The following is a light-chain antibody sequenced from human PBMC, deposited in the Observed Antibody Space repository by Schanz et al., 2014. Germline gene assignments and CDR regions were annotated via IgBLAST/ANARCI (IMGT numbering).Light chain of an antibody. V-gene: IGLV2-23*01. J-gene: IGLJ2*01. Sequence: QSALIQPPSASGSPGQSVAISCTGTTSDVGNYNYVSWYRHHPGKAPKLMIYEGSKRPSGVSNRFSGSKSGNTASLTISGLQTEDEADYYCCSYAVVTSVIFGGGTKLTVL. CDR1: TSDVGNYNY. CDR3: CSYAVVTSVI. CDR2: EGS.